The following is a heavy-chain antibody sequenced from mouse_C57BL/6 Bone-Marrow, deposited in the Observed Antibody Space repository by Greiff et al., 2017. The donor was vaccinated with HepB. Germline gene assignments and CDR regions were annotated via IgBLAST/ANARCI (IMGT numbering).Heavy chain of an antibody. CDR3: ARNPYGNLPKEH. Sequence: VHLVESGPGLVAPSQSLSITCTVSGFSLTSYAISWVRQPPGKGLEWHGVIWTGGGTNYNSALKSRLSISKDNSKSQVFLKMNSLQTDDTARYYRARNPYGNLPKEHRGQGTS. CDR2: IWTGGGT. J-gene: IGHJ4*01. CDR1: GFSLTSYA. V-gene: IGHV2-9-1*01. D-gene: IGHD2-1*01.